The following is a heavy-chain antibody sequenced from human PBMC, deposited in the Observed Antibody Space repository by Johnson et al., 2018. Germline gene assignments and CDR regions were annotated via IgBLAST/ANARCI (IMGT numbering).Heavy chain of an antibody. V-gene: IGHV3-21*01. Sequence: VQLVESGGGLVKPGGSLRLSCAASGFTFSSYSMNWVRQAPGKGLEWVSSISSSSSYIYYADSVKGRFTIARDNAKNSLYLQMNSLRAEDTAVYYCARTQWRGGAFDIWSQGTMVTVSS. D-gene: IGHD6-19*01. CDR2: ISSSSSYI. CDR3: ARTQWRGGAFDI. CDR1: GFTFSSYS. J-gene: IGHJ3*02.